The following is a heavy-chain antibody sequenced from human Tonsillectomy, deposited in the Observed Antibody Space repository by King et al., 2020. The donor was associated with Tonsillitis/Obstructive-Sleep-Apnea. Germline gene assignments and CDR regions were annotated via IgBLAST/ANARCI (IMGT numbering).Heavy chain of an antibody. CDR3: ARDGYSSSSDYFDY. D-gene: IGHD6-6*01. Sequence: QLVQSGAEVKKPGASVKFSCKASGYTFTGYYMHWVRQAPGQGLEWMGWINPNSGGTNYAQKFQGWVTMTRDTSISTAYMELSRLRSDDTAVYYCARDGYSSSSDYFDYWGQGTLVTVSS. J-gene: IGHJ4*02. CDR2: INPNSGGT. V-gene: IGHV1-2*04. CDR1: GYTFTGYY.